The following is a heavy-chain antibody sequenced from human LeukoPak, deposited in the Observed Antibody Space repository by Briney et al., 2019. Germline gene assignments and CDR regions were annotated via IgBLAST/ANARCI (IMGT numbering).Heavy chain of an antibody. D-gene: IGHD5-18*01. CDR2: IYYSGSA. J-gene: IGHJ5*02. CDR1: GGSISSSSYY. V-gene: IGHV4-39*07. Sequence: KASETLSLTCTVSGGSISSSSYYWGWIRQPPGKGLEWIGSIYYSGSAYYNPSLKSRVTISVDTSKNQFSLKLSSVTAADTAVYYCARVGDSYGENWFDPWGQGTLVTVSS. CDR3: ARVGDSYGENWFDP.